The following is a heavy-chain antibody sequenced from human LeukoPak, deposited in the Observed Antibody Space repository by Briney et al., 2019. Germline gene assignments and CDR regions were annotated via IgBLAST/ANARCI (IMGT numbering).Heavy chain of an antibody. J-gene: IGHJ5*02. CDR3: AREYTGIDWFDP. D-gene: IGHD1-26*01. V-gene: IGHV4-30-2*01. CDR1: GFSLSAYW. Sequence: LRLSCAASGFSLSAYWMTWVRQAPGKGLEWIGYIYHSGSTYYNPSLKSRVTISVDRSKNQFSLKLSSVTAADTAVYYCAREYTGIDWFDPWGQGTLVTVSS. CDR2: IYHSGST.